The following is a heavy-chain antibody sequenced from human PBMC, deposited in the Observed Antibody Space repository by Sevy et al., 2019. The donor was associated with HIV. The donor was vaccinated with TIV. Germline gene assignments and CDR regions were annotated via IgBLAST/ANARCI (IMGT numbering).Heavy chain of an antibody. D-gene: IGHD2-8*01. CDR3: ARDTCTKGQDF. J-gene: IGHJ6*01. V-gene: IGHV3-7*01. CDR2: IYHDGGRK. Sequence: GGSLRLSCAASGFTFGSHWMSWVHQAPGKGLEWVATIYHDGGRKNYVDSVKGRFTISRDESKKTLSLQMNSLRAEDTAVYYCARDTCTKGQDFWGQGTMVTVSS. CDR1: GFTFGSHW.